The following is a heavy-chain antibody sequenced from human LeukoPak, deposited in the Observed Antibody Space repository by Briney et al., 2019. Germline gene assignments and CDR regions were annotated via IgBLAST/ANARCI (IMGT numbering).Heavy chain of an antibody. J-gene: IGHJ5*01. CDR3: ARAGTYGGYKVSDS. CDR2: ISADGHTK. Sequence: GGSLRLSCVASRFAFTNYYMSWVRQTPGKGLDWIATISADGHTKYYADSAEGRFTISRDNAKDSFYLQMNSLRADDAAVYFCARAGTYGGYKVSDSWGHGTLVTVSS. V-gene: IGHV3-11*01. D-gene: IGHD5-12*01. CDR1: RFAFTNYY.